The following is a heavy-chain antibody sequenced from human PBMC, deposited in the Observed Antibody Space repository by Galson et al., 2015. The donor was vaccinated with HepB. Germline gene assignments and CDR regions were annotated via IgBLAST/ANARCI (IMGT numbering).Heavy chain of an antibody. CDR2: VYPSDSDT. CDR1: GYSFTSYW. V-gene: IGHV5-51*01. J-gene: IGHJ3*02. D-gene: IGHD6-19*01. Sequence: SGAEVKKPGESLKISCKGSGYSFTSYWIAWVRQTPGKGLEWMGIVYPSDSDTRYSPSFQGQVTISADKSITTAYLQWSSLRASDTAIYYCARRYSSGFRDAFDIWGQGTVVTVSS. CDR3: ARRYSSGFRDAFDI.